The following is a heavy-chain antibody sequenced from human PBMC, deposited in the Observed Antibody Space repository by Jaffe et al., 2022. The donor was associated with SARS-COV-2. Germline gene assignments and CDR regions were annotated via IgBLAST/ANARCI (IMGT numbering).Heavy chain of an antibody. CDR2: MHYSGST. CDR1: GGSVSSGSQY. V-gene: IGHV4-61*01. CDR3: ARAPYAIYFDS. J-gene: IGHJ4*02. Sequence: QVQLQESGPGLLKPSETLSLTCTVSGGSVSSGSQYWSWIRQPPGKGLEWIGYMHYSGSTNYNPSLKTRVTISIDTSKNQFSLKLRSVTATDTAVYYCARAPYAIYFDSWGQGTLVTVSS.